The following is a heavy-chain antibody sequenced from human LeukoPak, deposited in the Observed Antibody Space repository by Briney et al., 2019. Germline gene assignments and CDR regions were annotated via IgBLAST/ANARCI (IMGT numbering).Heavy chain of an antibody. D-gene: IGHD1-26*01. J-gene: IGHJ6*02. CDR3: AKDRQWELLNGMDV. Sequence: GRYLRLYCAASGFTFDDYAMHWVRQAPGKGLKWVSGISWNSGSIGYADSVKGRFTISRDNAKNSLYLQMTSLRAEDTALYYCAKDRQWELLNGMDVWGQGTTVTVSS. V-gene: IGHV3-9*01. CDR1: GFTFDDYA. CDR2: ISWNSGSI.